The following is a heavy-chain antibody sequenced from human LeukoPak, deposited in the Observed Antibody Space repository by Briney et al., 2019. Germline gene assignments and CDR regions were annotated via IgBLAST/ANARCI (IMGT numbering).Heavy chain of an antibody. J-gene: IGHJ4*02. Sequence: PSETLSLTCNVSGDSMNIYYWNWIRQPAGKGLEWIGRIYTSGNTNYNPSLKSRVTISVDTSKNQFSLRLSSVTAADTAVYYCAKGGGGRPFDDWGQGTLVTVSS. CDR1: GDSMNIYY. D-gene: IGHD2-15*01. CDR3: AKGGGGRPFDD. V-gene: IGHV4-4*07. CDR2: IYTSGNT.